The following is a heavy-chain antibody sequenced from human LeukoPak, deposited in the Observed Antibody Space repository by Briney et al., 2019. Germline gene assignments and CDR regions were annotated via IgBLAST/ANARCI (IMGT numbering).Heavy chain of an antibody. J-gene: IGHJ4*02. CDR3: AIHLPTPYDGTSGPFDY. V-gene: IGHV4-59*08. D-gene: IGHD3-22*01. CDR1: VGSVSGYF. CDR2: IYYSGTT. Sequence: SETLSLTCTVSVGSVSGYFWSWIRQPPGQRLEWIGCIYYSGTTDYNPSLRSRVTLSVDTSKNQFSLKLTSVTAADTAVYFCAIHLPTPYDGTSGPFDYWGQGTLVTVSS.